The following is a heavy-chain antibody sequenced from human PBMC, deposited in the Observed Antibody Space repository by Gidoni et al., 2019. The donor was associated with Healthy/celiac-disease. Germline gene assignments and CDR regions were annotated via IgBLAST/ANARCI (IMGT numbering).Heavy chain of an antibody. V-gene: IGHV1-69*01. CDR1: GGTFSSYA. CDR3: ARGAPRPVGIAAAGTSPYYFDY. CDR2: IIPIFGTA. Sequence: QVQLVQSGAEGKKPGSSVKVPCKASGGTFSSYAISWVRQAPGHGLEWMGGIIPIFGTATYAQKFQGRVPITADESTSTAYMELSSLRSEDTAVYYCARGAPRPVGIAAAGTSPYYFDYWGQGTLVTVSS. D-gene: IGHD6-13*01. J-gene: IGHJ4*02.